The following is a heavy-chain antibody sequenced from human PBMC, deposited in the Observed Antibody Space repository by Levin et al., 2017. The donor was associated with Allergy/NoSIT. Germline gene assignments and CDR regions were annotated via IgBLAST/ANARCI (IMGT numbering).Heavy chain of an antibody. CDR2: INHSGST. J-gene: IGHJ4*02. Sequence: PSETLSLTCAVYGGSFSGYYWSWIRQPPGKGLEWIGEINHSGSTNYNPSLKSRVTISVDTSKNQFSLKLSSVTAADTAVYYCATRYSGYDWDPYYFDYWGQGTLVTVSS. CDR1: GGSFSGYY. CDR3: ATRYSGYDWDPYYFDY. D-gene: IGHD5-12*01. V-gene: IGHV4-34*01.